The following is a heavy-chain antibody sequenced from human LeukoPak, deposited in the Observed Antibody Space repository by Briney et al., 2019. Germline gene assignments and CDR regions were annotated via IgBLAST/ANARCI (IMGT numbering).Heavy chain of an antibody. D-gene: IGHD3-22*01. CDR1: GGTFSSYA. V-gene: IGHV1-69*05. J-gene: IGHJ4*02. CDR2: IIPIFGAA. Sequence: SVKVSCKASGGTFSSYAISWVRQAPGQGLEWMGGIIPIFGAANYAQKFQGRVTITTDESTSTAYMELSSLRSEDTAVYYCATTFYDSSGYYLSYFDYWGQGTLVTVSS. CDR3: ATTFYDSSGYYLSYFDY.